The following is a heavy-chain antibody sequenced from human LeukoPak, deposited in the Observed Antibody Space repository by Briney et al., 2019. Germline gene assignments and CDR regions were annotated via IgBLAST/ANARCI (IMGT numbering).Heavy chain of an antibody. Sequence: GGSLRLSRVASGFTFTNYWMTWVRQAPGKRPEWVANIKQDGNEKIYVDSVKGRFTISRDNSKKSVYLQMNSLRAEDTAVYYCATLAGAVTYWGQGTLVTVSS. CDR3: ATLAGAVTY. CDR1: GFTFTNYW. CDR2: IKQDGNEK. V-gene: IGHV3-7*03. J-gene: IGHJ4*02. D-gene: IGHD1-26*01.